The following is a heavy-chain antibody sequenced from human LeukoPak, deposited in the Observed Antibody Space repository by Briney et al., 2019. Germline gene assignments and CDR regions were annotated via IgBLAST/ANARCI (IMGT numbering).Heavy chain of an antibody. CDR2: IYYSGST. Sequence: SETLSLTCTVSGGTISSSSYYWGWIRQPPRKGLEWIGSIYYSGSTYYNPSLKSRVTISVDTSKNQFSLKLSSVTAADTAVYYCARRSTRFFDYWGQGTLVTVSS. D-gene: IGHD1-26*01. CDR1: GGTISSSSYY. J-gene: IGHJ4*02. CDR3: ARRSTRFFDY. V-gene: IGHV4-39*01.